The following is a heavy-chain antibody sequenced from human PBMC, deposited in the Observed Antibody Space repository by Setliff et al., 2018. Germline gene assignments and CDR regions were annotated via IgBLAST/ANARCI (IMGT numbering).Heavy chain of an antibody. CDR3: ARESRYYYDNLGTLDY. V-gene: IGHV4-30-4*08. CDR2: IYSSGST. D-gene: IGHD3-22*01. CDR1: GDSVNTNYY. Sequence: SETLSLTCTVSGDSVNTNYYWSWIRQSPGKGLEWIGYIYSSGSTYYNPSLKSRVSISVDTSKNQFSLKLSSVTAADTAVYYCARESRYYYDNLGTLDYWGQGTLVTVSS. J-gene: IGHJ4*02.